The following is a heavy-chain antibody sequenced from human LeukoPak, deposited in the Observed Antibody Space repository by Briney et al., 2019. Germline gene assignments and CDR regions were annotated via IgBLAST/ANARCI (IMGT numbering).Heavy chain of an antibody. CDR3: ARGEDYGTNSFDY. J-gene: IGHJ4*02. V-gene: IGHV3-48*03. D-gene: IGHD4-17*01. CDR2: ITTSGRTI. Sequence: GGSLRLSCAASGFTFSSYEMSWVRQAPGKGLGWVSYITTSGRTIYYADSVKGRFTISRDNAKNSLYLQMNSLRAEDAADYYCARGEDYGTNSFDYWGQGTLVTVSS. CDR1: GFTFSSYE.